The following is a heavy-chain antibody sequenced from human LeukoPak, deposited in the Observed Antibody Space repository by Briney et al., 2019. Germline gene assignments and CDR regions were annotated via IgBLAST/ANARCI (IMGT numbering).Heavy chain of an antibody. J-gene: IGHJ6*02. CDR3: ARDPGLRNGADV. CDR2: IYEGGST. CDR1: GFTFSSNY. V-gene: IGHV3-53*01. Sequence: GGSLRLSCAASGFTFSSNYMSWVRQAPGKGLEWISVIYEGGSTYYADSVRGRFTISIDTSKNTLNLQMNSLRAEDTAVYFCARDPGLRNGADVWGQGTTVTVSS.